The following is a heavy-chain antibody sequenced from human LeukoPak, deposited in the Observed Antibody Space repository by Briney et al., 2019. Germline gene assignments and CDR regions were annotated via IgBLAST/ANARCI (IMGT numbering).Heavy chain of an antibody. CDR2: ISYDGSNK. V-gene: IGHV3-30*18. Sequence: GGSLRLSCAASGFTFSSYGMHWVRQAPGKGLEWVAVISYDGSNKYYADSVKGRFTISRDNSKNTLYLQMNSLRAEDTAVYYCAKETTAGYSGYDYWFFDCWGQGTLVTVSS. CDR3: AKETTAGYSGYDYWFFDC. CDR1: GFTFSSYG. D-gene: IGHD5-12*01. J-gene: IGHJ4*02.